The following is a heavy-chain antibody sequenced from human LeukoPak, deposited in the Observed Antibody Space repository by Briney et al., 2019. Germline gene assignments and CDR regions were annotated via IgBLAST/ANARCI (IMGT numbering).Heavy chain of an antibody. D-gene: IGHD3-22*01. CDR3: AREYSNYYDSSCYLYYFDY. CDR2: INPSGGST. Sequence: ASVKVSCKASGYTFTSYYIHWVRQAPGQGLEWMGIINPSGGSTNYAQKFQGRVTMTRDTSTSTVYMELSSLRSEDTAVYYCAREYSNYYDSSCYLYYFDYWGQGTLVTVSS. V-gene: IGHV1-46*01. CDR1: GYTFTSYY. J-gene: IGHJ4*02.